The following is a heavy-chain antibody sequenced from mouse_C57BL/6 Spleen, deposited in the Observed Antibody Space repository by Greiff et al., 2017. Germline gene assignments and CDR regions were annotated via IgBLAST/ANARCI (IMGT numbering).Heavy chain of an antibody. CDR3: AIYYYCSSSAWFAY. V-gene: IGHV1-74*01. CDR1: GYTFTSYW. J-gene: IGHJ3*01. Sequence: QVQLQQPGAELVKPGASVKVSCKASGYTFTSYWMHWVKPRPGQGLEWIGRIHPSDSDTNYNQKFKGNATLTVDKSSSTAYMQHSSLTSEDSAVFYCAIYYYCSSSAWFAYWGQGTLVTVSA. CDR2: IHPSDSDT. D-gene: IGHD1-1*01.